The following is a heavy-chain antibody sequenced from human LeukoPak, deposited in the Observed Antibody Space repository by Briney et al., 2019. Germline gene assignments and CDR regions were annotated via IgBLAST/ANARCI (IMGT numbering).Heavy chain of an antibody. CDR3: ARDKYSSGWADY. CDR1: GFTFSSYA. Sequence: GRSLRLSCAASGFTFSSYAMHWVRQAPDKGLEWVAVISYDGSNKYYADSVKGRFTISRDNSKNTLYLQMNSLRAEDTAVYYCARDKYSSGWADYWGQGTLVTVSS. V-gene: IGHV3-30*04. D-gene: IGHD6-19*01. CDR2: ISYDGSNK. J-gene: IGHJ4*02.